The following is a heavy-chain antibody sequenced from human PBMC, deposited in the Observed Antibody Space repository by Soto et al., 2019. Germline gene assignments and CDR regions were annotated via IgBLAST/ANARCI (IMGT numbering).Heavy chain of an antibody. CDR1: GFTFNSYA. Sequence: EVQLLESGGGLVQPGGSLRLSCAASGFTFNSYAMSWVRQAPGRGLEWVSGISGSGDSTYYADSVKGRFTISRDNSKNTLYVQMNSLKGEDTAVYYCAKQYCGASTCYRIFDYWGQGTLVTVAS. CDR3: AKQYCGASTCYRIFDY. CDR2: ISGSGDST. J-gene: IGHJ4*02. V-gene: IGHV3-23*01. D-gene: IGHD2-15*01.